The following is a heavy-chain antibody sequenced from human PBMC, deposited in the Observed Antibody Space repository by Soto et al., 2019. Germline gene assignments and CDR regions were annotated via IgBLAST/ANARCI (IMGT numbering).Heavy chain of an antibody. CDR3: AKDILPNIAAAGPQYYYYYYGMEV. V-gene: IGHV3-7*01. D-gene: IGHD6-13*01. Sequence: GGSLRLSCAVSGFTFSDYWMSWVRQAPGKGLEWVANIKQDGNEKYYVDSVKGRFTISRDNAKNSLYLQMNSLRAEDTAVYYCAKDILPNIAAAGPQYYYYYYGMEVWGQGTTVTVSS. J-gene: IGHJ6*02. CDR2: IKQDGNEK. CDR1: GFTFSDYW.